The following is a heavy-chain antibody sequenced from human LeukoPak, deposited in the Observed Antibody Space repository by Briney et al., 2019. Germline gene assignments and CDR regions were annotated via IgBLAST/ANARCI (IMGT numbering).Heavy chain of an antibody. CDR3: ARGEYFGSGGFDP. CDR2: MNPNSGNA. J-gene: IGHJ5*02. CDR1: GYTFTSYD. V-gene: IGHV1-8*01. D-gene: IGHD3-10*01. Sequence: ASVKVSCKASGYTFTSYDFNWVRQAPGQGLEGMGWMNPNSGNAGSAPKFQGRLTMTRDTSISTAYMELSSLPSEDTAVYYCARGEYFGSGGFDPWGQGTLVTVSS.